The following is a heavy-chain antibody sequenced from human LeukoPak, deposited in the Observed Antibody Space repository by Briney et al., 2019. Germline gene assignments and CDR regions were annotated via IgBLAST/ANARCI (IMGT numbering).Heavy chain of an antibody. CDR3: ASSPVKGYIYPRWFDP. Sequence: PSETPSLTCTVSGGSISGYYWSWIRQPPGKGLEWIGYIYYSGSTNYNPSLKSRVTISVDTSKNQFSLKLSSVTAADTAVYYCASSPVKGYIYPRWFDPWGQGTLVTVSS. J-gene: IGHJ5*02. CDR1: GGSISGYY. V-gene: IGHV4-59*08. D-gene: IGHD2-2*02. CDR2: IYYSGST.